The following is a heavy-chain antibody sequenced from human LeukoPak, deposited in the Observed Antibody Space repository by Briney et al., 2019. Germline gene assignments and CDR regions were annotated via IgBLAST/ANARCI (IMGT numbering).Heavy chain of an antibody. CDR3: ATGYSYDNYFDY. CDR2: IYYSGST. J-gene: IGHJ4*02. Sequence: PSETLSLTYTVSGGSISSYYWSWIRQPPGKGLEWIGYIYYSGSTNYNPSLKSRVTISVDTSKNQFSLKLSSVTAADTAVYYCATGYSYDNYFDYWGQGTLVTVSS. D-gene: IGHD5-18*01. CDR1: GGSISSYY. V-gene: IGHV4-59*01.